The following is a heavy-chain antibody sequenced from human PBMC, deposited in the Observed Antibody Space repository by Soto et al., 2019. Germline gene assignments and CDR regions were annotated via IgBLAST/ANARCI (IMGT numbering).Heavy chain of an antibody. CDR3: ARESEDLTSNFDY. CDR2: ISSTTNSI. J-gene: IGHJ4*02. V-gene: IGHV3-21*01. Sequence: EVQLVESGGGLVKPGGSLRLSCAASGFTFTRYSMNWVRQAPGKGLEWVSSISSTTNSIYYADSMKGRFTVSRDNAKNSVYLDMNSPSAEHTAVYYCARESEDLTSNFDYWVQGTLVTVSS. CDR1: GFTFTRYS.